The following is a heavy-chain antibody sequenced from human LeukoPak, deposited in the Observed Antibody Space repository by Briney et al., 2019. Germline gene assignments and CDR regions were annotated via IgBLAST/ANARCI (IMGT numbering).Heavy chain of an antibody. CDR1: GASITSSGYY. CDR3: AREAYDVLTSDWFDP. J-gene: IGHJ5*02. CDR2: IYHSGST. Sequence: PSETLSLTCTVSGASITSSGYYWGWIRQPPGKGLEWIGTIYHSGSTYYNPSLKSRVTISVDTSKNQFSLKLSSVTAADTAMYYCAREAYDVLTSDWFDPWGQGTLVTVSS. V-gene: IGHV4-39*07. D-gene: IGHD3-9*01.